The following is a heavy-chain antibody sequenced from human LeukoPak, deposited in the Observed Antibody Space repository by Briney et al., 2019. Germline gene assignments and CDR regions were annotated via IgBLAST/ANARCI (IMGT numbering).Heavy chain of an antibody. CDR2: ISYDGSNK. Sequence: GGSLRLSCAASGFTFSSYAMHWVRQAPGKGLEWVAVISYDGSNKYYADSVKGRFTISRDNSKNTLYLQMNSLRAEDTAVYYCAKDSPDSYGWDYWGQGTLVTVSS. V-gene: IGHV3-30-3*01. D-gene: IGHD5-18*01. CDR1: GFTFSSYA. CDR3: AKDSPDSYGWDY. J-gene: IGHJ4*02.